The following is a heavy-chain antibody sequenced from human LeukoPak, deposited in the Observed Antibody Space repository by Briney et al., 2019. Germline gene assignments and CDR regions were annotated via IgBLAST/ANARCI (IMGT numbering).Heavy chain of an antibody. Sequence: GALRLPCAASGFTFSTYSMRWVRQAPGKGLEWVSSISSSSSYIYYADSVKGRFTISRDNSKKSLYLQMNSLRAEDTAVYYCARDVTGSGYLDYWGQGTLVTVSS. V-gene: IGHV3-21*01. CDR3: ARDVTGSGYLDY. CDR1: GFTFSTYS. D-gene: IGHD6-19*01. J-gene: IGHJ4*02. CDR2: ISSSSSYI.